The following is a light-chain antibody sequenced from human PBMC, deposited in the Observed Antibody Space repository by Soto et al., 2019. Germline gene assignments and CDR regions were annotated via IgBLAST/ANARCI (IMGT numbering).Light chain of an antibody. V-gene: IGLV2-14*01. CDR3: SSYTSTTTLDV. J-gene: IGLJ1*01. CDR1: NSDVGGYNY. Sequence: QAVLTQPASVSGSPGQSITISCTGTNSDVGGYNYVSWYQQHPGKAPELMIYEVSHRPSGVSNHFSVSKSDNTASLTISGLQAEDEAYYYCSSYTSTTTLDVFGTATNVTAL. CDR2: EVS.